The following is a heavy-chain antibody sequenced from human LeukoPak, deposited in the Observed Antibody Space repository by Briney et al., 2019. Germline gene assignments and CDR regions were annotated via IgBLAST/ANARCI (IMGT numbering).Heavy chain of an antibody. V-gene: IGHV3-21*01. CDR3: ARDRWYYYDNSGYSVDY. CDR2: ISSSSSYI. Sequence: GGSLRLSCAASGFTFSSYSMNWVRQAPGKGLEWVSSISSSSSYIYYADSVKGRFTISRDNAKNSLYLQMNSLRAEDTAVYYCARDRWYYYDNSGYSVDYWGQGTLVTVSS. CDR1: GFTFSSYS. J-gene: IGHJ4*02. D-gene: IGHD3-22*01.